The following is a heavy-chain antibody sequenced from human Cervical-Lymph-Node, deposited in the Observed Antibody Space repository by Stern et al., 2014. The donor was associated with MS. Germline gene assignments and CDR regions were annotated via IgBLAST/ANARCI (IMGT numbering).Heavy chain of an antibody. V-gene: IGHV4-59*01. CDR1: GGSITNYY. CDR2: IYFTGST. Sequence: QVQLVESGPGLVRPSETLSLTCTVSGGSITNYYWSWIRQPPGKGLEFIGHIYFTGSTTYNPALKSRVTMSVDTSKNQFSLKLTSVTAADTAVYYCARGGPNQLDYWGQGTLVTVSS. CDR3: ARGGPNQLDY. J-gene: IGHJ4*02. D-gene: IGHD1-14*01.